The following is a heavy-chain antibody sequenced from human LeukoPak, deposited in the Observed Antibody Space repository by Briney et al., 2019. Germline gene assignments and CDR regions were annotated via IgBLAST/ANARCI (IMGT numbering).Heavy chain of an antibody. V-gene: IGHV4-59*12. D-gene: IGHD1-26*01. Sequence: SETLSLTCTVSGGSISSYYWSWIRQPPGKGLEWIGYISYGGNTYYNPSLRGRVTISVDTSKNQFPLKLSSVTVADTAVYYCARDRSYNFDYWGQGTLVTVSS. CDR1: GGSISSYY. CDR3: ARDRSYNFDY. J-gene: IGHJ4*02. CDR2: ISYGGNT.